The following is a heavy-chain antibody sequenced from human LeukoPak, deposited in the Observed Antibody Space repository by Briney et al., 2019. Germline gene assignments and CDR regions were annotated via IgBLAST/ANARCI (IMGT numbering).Heavy chain of an antibody. CDR3: ARAQLPR. D-gene: IGHD2-21*01. CDR2: INHSGST. Sequence: PSETLSLTCTVSGGSISSSTYYWSWIRQPPGKGLEWIGEINHSGSTNYNPSLKSRVTISVDTSKNQFSLKLSSVTAADTAVYYCARAQLPRWGQGTLVTVSS. CDR1: GGSISSSTYY. V-gene: IGHV4-39*07. J-gene: IGHJ4*02.